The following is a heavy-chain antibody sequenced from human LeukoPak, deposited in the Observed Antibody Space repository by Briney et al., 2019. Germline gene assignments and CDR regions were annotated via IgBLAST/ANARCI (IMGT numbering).Heavy chain of an antibody. J-gene: IGHJ6*03. CDR3: ARDGVHYYGSGRYYYYYMDV. V-gene: IGHV4-61*02. CDR1: GGSISSGSYY. CDR2: IYTSGST. Sequence: PSQTLSLTCTVSGGSISSGSYYWSWIRQPAGKGLEWIGRIYTSGSTNYNPSLKSRVTISVDTSKNQFSLKLSSVTAADTAVYYCARDGVHYYGSGRYYYYYMDVWGKGTTVTISS. D-gene: IGHD3-10*01.